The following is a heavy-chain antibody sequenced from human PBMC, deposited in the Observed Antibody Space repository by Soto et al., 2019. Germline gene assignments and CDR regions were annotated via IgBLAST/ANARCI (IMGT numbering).Heavy chain of an antibody. V-gene: IGHV1-24*01. CDR1: GYTLTELS. CDR2: FDPEDGET. Sequence: ASVKVSCKVSGYTLTELSMHWVRQAPGKGLEWMGGFDPEDGETIYAQKFQGRVTMTEDTSTDTAYMELSSLRSEDTAVYYCATDGIAAAADYYYYGMDVWGQGTTVTVSS. J-gene: IGHJ6*02. CDR3: ATDGIAAAADYYYYGMDV. D-gene: IGHD6-13*01.